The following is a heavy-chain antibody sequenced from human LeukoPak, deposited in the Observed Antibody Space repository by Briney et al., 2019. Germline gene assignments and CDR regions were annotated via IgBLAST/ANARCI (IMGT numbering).Heavy chain of an antibody. D-gene: IGHD6-19*01. V-gene: IGHV3-23*01. J-gene: IGHJ4*02. CDR1: GFTFSSYA. CDR3: AKDRHSSGPYYFDY. CDR2: ISGSGGGT. Sequence: GGSLRLSCAPSGFTFSSYAMSWVPPAPGKGLGWVSAISGSGGGTYYADPVKARFTISRDNSKNTLHLQMHSLRAEDTAVYYCAKDRHSSGPYYFDYWGQGTLVTVSS.